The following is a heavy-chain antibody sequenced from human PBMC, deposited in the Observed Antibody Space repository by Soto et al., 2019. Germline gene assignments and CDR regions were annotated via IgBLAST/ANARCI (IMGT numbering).Heavy chain of an antibody. V-gene: IGHV1-69*12. D-gene: IGHD5-12*01. Sequence: QVQLVQSGAEVRQPASSLKVSCKTSGGTFSSHAISWVRQAPGQGLEWMGGIVPIVDTSTYAQKFQGRVTITADESTSTVYMELSSLRSDDTAVYYCVRVVAIPGYPDNWGQGTLVTVSS. CDR3: VRVVAIPGYPDN. CDR1: GGTFSSHA. J-gene: IGHJ4*02. CDR2: IVPIVDTS.